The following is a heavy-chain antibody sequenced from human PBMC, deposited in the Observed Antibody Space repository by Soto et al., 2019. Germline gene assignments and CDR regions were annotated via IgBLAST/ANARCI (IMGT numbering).Heavy chain of an antibody. CDR2: IVPLFRKT. Sequence: SVKVSCKASGDMFRNSAFTWVRQAPGQGLAWMGVIVPLFRKTDVAQNFQGRVTFTADESTSSLYMEVSSLTSEDTAVYYCARARLSNGDPNIYFFYGLDVWGQGTTVTVSS. CDR3: ARARLSNGDPNIYFFYGLDV. V-gene: IGHV1-69*13. CDR1: GDMFRNSA. D-gene: IGHD3-10*01. J-gene: IGHJ6*02.